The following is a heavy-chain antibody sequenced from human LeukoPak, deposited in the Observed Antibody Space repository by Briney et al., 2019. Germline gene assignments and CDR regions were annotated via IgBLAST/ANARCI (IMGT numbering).Heavy chain of an antibody. CDR3: GKTTVGYSSGQKPAWPVDY. V-gene: IGHV3-23*01. Sequence: GGSLRLSCEASGFTFGSHAMYWVRQAPGKGLEWAAGIFGSGGSPHYADSMKGRFTISRDNSRNTVYLQINSLRADDTAVYYCGKTTVGYSSGQKPAWPVDYWGQGTLVTVSS. CDR2: IFGSGGSP. CDR1: GFTFGSHA. J-gene: IGHJ4*02. D-gene: IGHD5-18*01.